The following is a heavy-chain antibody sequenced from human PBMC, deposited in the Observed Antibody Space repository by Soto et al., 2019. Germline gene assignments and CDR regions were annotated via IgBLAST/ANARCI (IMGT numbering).Heavy chain of an antibody. J-gene: IGHJ4*02. V-gene: IGHV1-69*01. CDR2: IIPIFGTA. Sequence: QVQLVQSGAEVKKPGSSVKVSCKASGGTFSSYAISWVRQAPGQGLEWMGGIIPIFGTANYAQKFQGRVTITADESTSRAYMELSSLRSEDTAVYYCARDHWEPGIAVAVYFDYWGQGTLVTVSS. CDR1: GGTFSSYA. CDR3: ARDHWEPGIAVAVYFDY. D-gene: IGHD6-19*01.